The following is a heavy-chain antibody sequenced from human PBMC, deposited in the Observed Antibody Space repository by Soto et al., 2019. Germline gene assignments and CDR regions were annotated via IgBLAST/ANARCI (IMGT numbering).Heavy chain of an antibody. J-gene: IGHJ6*02. CDR1: GFTYTDFA. V-gene: IGHV3-30*09. Sequence: VQLVESGGGEVQPGRSLRLSCAASGFTYTDFALHWVRQAPGKGLEWVAIISYDGSDKYYPDSVKGRFAISRDNPKNTLYLEMNSLRPEDTAVYFCARRAWDSYYAIDVWGQGTTVTVFS. D-gene: IGHD3-22*01. CDR3: ARRAWDSYYAIDV. CDR2: ISYDGSDK.